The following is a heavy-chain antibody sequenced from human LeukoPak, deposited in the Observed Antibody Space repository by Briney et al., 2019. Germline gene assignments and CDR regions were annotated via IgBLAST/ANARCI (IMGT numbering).Heavy chain of an antibody. CDR3: ARDFTMVRENAFDI. J-gene: IGHJ3*02. CDR2: ISSSSSYI. CDR1: GFTFSSYA. D-gene: IGHD3-10*01. V-gene: IGHV3-21*01. Sequence: GGSLRLSCAASGFTFSSYAMSWVRQAPGKGLEWVSFISSSSSYIYYADSVKGRFTISRDNAKNSLYLQMNSLRAEDTAVYYCARDFTMVRENAFDIWGQGTMVTVSS.